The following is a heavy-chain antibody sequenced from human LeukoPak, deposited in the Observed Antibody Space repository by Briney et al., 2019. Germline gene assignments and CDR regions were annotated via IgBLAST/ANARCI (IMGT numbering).Heavy chain of an antibody. CDR1: GFTFSSYW. D-gene: IGHD6-13*01. V-gene: IGHV3-74*01. CDR3: ARDRYGCSSSCPPGENYYYYMDV. CDR2: INSDGSST. J-gene: IGHJ6*03. Sequence: GGSLRLSCAASGFTFSSYWMHWVRQAPGKGLVWVSRINSDGSSTSYADSVKGRFTISRDNAKNTLYLQMNSLRAGDTAVYYCARDRYGCSSSCPPGENYYYYMDVWGKGTTVTVSS.